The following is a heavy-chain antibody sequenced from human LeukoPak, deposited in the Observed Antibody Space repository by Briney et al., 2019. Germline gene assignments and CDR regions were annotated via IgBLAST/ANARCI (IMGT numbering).Heavy chain of an antibody. CDR2: IYTSGGT. CDR1: GGSISSYY. Sequence: SETLSLTCTVSGGSISSYYWSWIRQPAGKGLEWIGRIYTSGGTNYNPSLKSRVTMSVDTSKNQFSLKLSSVTAADTAVYYCARERIRYFDWLLDYWGQGTLVTVSS. V-gene: IGHV4-4*07. D-gene: IGHD3-9*01. J-gene: IGHJ4*02. CDR3: ARERIRYFDWLLDY.